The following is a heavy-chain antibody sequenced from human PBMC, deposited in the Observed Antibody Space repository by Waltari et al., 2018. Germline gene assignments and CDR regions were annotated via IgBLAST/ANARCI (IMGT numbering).Heavy chain of an antibody. CDR1: GYTFTSYG. D-gene: IGHD6-19*01. V-gene: IGHV1-18*01. CDR3: ARASAAVAGPYYYGMDV. J-gene: IGHJ6*02. Sequence: QVQLVQSGAEVKKPGASVKVSCKASGYTFTSYGISWVRQAPGQGLEWMGWVSAYNGNTNYEQTLQGRVTMTTDTSTSTAYMELRSLRSDDTAVYYCARASAAVAGPYYYGMDVWGQGTTVTVSS. CDR2: VSAYNGNT.